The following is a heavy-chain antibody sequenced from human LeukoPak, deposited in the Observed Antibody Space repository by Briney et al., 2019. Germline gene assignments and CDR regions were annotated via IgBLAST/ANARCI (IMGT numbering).Heavy chain of an antibody. V-gene: IGHV3-53*01. CDR3: AREWGDGYLYYFDY. Sequence: GGSLRLSCAASGFTVSSNYMSWVRQAPGKGLEWVSVIYSGGSTYYADSVKGRFTISRDNSKNTLYLQMNSLRAEDTAVYYCAREWGDGYLYYFDYWGQGTLVTVSS. D-gene: IGHD5-24*01. CDR1: GFTVSSNY. J-gene: IGHJ4*02. CDR2: IYSGGST.